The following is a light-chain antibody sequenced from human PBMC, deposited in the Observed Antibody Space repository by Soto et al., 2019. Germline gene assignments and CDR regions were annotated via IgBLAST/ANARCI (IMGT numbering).Light chain of an antibody. Sequence: DTQMTQSPSTLSGSIGDRVSITCRASRSISNWVAWYQQKPGKAPKLLISDASDLERGVPSRSSGAGSGTEFTLTISSLQPDDAATYYCQQYDSYSWTFGQGTKVDIK. J-gene: IGKJ1*01. CDR3: QQYDSYSWT. CDR2: DAS. V-gene: IGKV1-5*01. CDR1: RSISNW.